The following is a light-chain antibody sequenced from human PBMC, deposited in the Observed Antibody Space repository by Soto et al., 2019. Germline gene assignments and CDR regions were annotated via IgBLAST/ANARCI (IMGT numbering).Light chain of an antibody. CDR1: QTINDRH. CDR2: DAS. Sequence: EIVLTQSPGTLSLSSGERATLSCRASQTINDRHLAWYQQKPGQAPRLLIYDASSRATGVPDRFSGSGSGTDFTLTIARLAPEDFAVYSCEQYGGSPLSFGQGTKVEIK. CDR3: EQYGGSPLS. J-gene: IGKJ1*01. V-gene: IGKV3-20*01.